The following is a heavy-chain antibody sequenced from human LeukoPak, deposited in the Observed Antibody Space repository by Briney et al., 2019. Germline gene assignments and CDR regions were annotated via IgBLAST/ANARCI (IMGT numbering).Heavy chain of an antibody. V-gene: IGHV3-74*01. D-gene: IGHD3-10*01. CDR2: INSDGSST. Sequence: PGGSLRLSCAASGFTFSNYWMHWVRQAPGKGLVWVSRINSDGSSTSYADSVKGRFTISRDNAKNMLYLQMNSLRAENTTVYYCARDCWDYGSGSYCGIDYWGQGTLVTVSS. CDR3: ARDCWDYGSGSYCGIDY. J-gene: IGHJ4*02. CDR1: GFTFSNYW.